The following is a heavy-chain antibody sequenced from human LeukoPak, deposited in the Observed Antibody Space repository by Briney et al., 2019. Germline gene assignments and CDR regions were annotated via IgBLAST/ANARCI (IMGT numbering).Heavy chain of an antibody. Sequence: SETLSLTCTVSGGVISIYGWSWFRQPPGKGLEWIGEVYYSGSTDYNPSLKSRVTISTDTSNNQVSLKLNSVTAADTAVYYCARLSRIASAGDYDYHSLDGWGQGTTVTVSS. D-gene: IGHD6-13*01. J-gene: IGHJ6*02. CDR3: ARLSRIASAGDYDYHSLDG. V-gene: IGHV4-59*13. CDR1: GGVISIYG. CDR2: VYYSGST.